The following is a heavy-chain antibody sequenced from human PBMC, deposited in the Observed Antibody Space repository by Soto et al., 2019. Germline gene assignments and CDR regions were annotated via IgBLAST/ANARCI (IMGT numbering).Heavy chain of an antibody. Sequence: ETLSLTCTVSGGSITSSSYYWGWIRQPPGKGLEWIGSIYYSGSTYYNPSLKSRVTISVDTSKNQFSLKLSSVTAADTAVYYCATQEVGGSYVYTFDPWGQGTLVTVPQ. D-gene: IGHD1-26*01. CDR2: IYYSGST. CDR3: ATQEVGGSYVYTFDP. J-gene: IGHJ5*02. V-gene: IGHV4-39*01. CDR1: GGSITSSSYY.